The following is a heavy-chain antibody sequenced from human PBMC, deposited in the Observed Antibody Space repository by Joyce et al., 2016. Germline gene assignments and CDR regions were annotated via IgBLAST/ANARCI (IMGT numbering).Heavy chain of an antibody. Sequence: QVQLVASGGAVVQPGRSLILSFAASGFTFSDFVMHWVRQALGKGREWVAFVYHDGNNKYYVDSVKGRFTVSRDNSKNTMYLKMNSLNGDATGVYYCARNGESGYWGQGTLVTVSS. J-gene: IGHJ4*02. CDR3: ARNGESGY. CDR1: GFTFSDFV. V-gene: IGHV3-33*01. CDR2: VYHDGNNK. D-gene: IGHD3-10*01.